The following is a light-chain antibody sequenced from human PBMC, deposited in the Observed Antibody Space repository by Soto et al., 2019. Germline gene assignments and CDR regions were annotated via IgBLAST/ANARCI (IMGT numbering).Light chain of an antibody. CDR1: QSVTSSC. CDR3: QQCGGSPLFS. CDR2: TTS. Sequence: EIVLTQSPGTLSLSPGERATLSCTASQSVTSSCLAWYQRKPGQAPRLLIHTTSIRATDIPDRFSGSGSGTDFTLTISRLQPADSAVYYCQQCGGSPLFSFGPGTRVDI. J-gene: IGKJ3*01. V-gene: IGKV3-20*01.